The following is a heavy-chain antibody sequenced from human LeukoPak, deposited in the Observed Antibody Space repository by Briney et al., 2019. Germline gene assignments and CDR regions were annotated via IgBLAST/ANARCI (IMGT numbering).Heavy chain of an antibody. CDR2: MNPNSGNT. J-gene: IGHJ3*02. CDR1: GYTFTSYD. D-gene: IGHD3-9*01. CDR3: VRGGYYDILAGYETVDAFDI. Sequence: GASVKVSCKASGYTFTSYDINWVRQATGQGLEWLGWMNPNSGNTGYAQKFQGRVTITRHTSISTAYMELSSLRSEDTAVYYCVRGGYYDILAGYETVDAFDIWGQGTMVTVSS. V-gene: IGHV1-8*01.